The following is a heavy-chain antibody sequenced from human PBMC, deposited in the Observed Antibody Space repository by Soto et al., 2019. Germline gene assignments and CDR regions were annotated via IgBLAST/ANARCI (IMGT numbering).Heavy chain of an antibody. CDR3: AKGGTSSLPFDY. J-gene: IGHJ4*02. CDR1: GGSISPYY. Sequence: QVQLQETGPGLVKPSETLSLTCTFSGGSISPYYWSWIRQPPGTGLVWIGNIHYSGSTDSNPSLKSRVTISIDTSTNQCSRKWTSVTAADTAVYYCAKGGTSSLPFDYWGQGTLVTVSS. V-gene: IGHV4-59*01. CDR2: IHYSGST. D-gene: IGHD2-15*01.